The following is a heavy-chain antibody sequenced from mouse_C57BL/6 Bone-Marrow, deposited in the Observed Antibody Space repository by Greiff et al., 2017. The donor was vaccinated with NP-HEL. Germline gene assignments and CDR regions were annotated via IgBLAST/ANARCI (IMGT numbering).Heavy chain of an antibody. CDR2: ISSGGSYN. CDR3: ARRGDYDWFAY. Sequence: EVQLVESGGDLVKPGGSLKLSCAASGFTFSSYGMSWVRQTPDKRLEWVATISSGGSYNYYPDSVKGRFTISRDNAKNTLYLQMSSLKSEDTAMYYCARRGDYDWFAYWGQGTLVTVSA. V-gene: IGHV5-6*01. D-gene: IGHD2-4*01. CDR1: GFTFSSYG. J-gene: IGHJ3*01.